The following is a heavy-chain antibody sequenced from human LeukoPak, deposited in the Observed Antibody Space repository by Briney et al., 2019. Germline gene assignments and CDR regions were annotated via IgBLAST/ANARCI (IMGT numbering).Heavy chain of an antibody. V-gene: IGHV3-33*01. CDR1: GFTFSNYG. CDR2: IWYEGSNK. CDR3: ATAPRGGDYEDY. J-gene: IGHJ4*02. D-gene: IGHD4-17*01. Sequence: PGGSLRLSCAASGFTFSNYGMHWVRQAPGKGLEWVAVIWYEGSNKYYADSVKGRFTISRDNSKNILYMQMNSLRVEDTAVYYCATAPRGGDYEDYWGQGTLVTVSS.